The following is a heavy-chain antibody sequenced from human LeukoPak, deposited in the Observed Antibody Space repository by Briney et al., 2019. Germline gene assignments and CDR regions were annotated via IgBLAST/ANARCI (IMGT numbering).Heavy chain of an antibody. J-gene: IGHJ4*02. V-gene: IGHV1-2*02. Sequence: ASVKVSCKASGYTFTGHYIHWVRQAPGQGLEWMGWINPKRGGANYAQKFQGRVTMTRDTSISTAYMELSRLRSDDTAVYYCARVRWFGELDGLDYWGQGTLVTISS. CDR3: ARVRWFGELDGLDY. CDR2: INPKRGGA. CDR1: GYTFTGHY. D-gene: IGHD3-10*01.